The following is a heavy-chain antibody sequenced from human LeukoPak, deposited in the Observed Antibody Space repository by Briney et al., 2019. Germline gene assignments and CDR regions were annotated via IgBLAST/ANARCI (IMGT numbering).Heavy chain of an antibody. Sequence: GGSLRLSCAASGFTFSSYSMNWVRQAPGKGLEWVSSISSSSSYIYYADSVKGRFTISRDNAKNSLYLQMNGLRAEDTAVYYCARGSGYDPHFDYWGQGTLVTVSS. CDR2: ISSSSSYI. J-gene: IGHJ4*02. CDR3: ARGSGYDPHFDY. V-gene: IGHV3-21*01. D-gene: IGHD3-22*01. CDR1: GFTFSSYS.